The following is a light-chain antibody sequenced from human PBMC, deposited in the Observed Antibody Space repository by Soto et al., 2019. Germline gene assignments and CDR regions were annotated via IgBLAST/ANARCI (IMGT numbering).Light chain of an antibody. CDR1: LAISVY. Sequence: DIQMTQSPSSLSASVGDRVTITCRASLAISVYLAWYQQKPGKVPKLLIYSASTLQSGVPARFSGSGSGTDFTLTISSLQPEDVATYFCQKFNTAHLTFGQGTRLEIK. CDR2: SAS. CDR3: QKFNTAHLT. V-gene: IGKV1-27*01. J-gene: IGKJ5*01.